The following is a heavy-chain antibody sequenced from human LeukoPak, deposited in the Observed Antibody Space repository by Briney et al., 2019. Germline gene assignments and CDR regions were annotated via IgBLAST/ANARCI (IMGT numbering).Heavy chain of an antibody. V-gene: IGHV4-59*01. J-gene: IGHJ5*02. CDR2: ISYGNT. Sequence: SETLSLTCSVAGGSISTYYWNWIRQTPGRGLEWIGHISYGNTDYNPSLKSRVTISVDTSKNQFSLKLTSVTAADTAVYYCARDKAHSYGRYFDPWGQGALVIVSS. CDR3: ARDKAHSYGRYFDP. D-gene: IGHD5-18*01. CDR1: GGSISTYY.